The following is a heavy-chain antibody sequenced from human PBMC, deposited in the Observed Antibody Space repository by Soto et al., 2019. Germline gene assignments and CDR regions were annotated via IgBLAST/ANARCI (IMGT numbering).Heavy chain of an antibody. V-gene: IGHV1-69*13. CDR2: IVPIYRTA. J-gene: IGHJ4*02. CDR1: GGTVSSYR. D-gene: IGHD6-13*01. CDR3: ARDSGAKLSSS. Sequence: SVKVSCKASGGTVSSYRINWVRQAPGQGLEWVGGIVPIYRTADYAQKFQGRVTITADESARTAYMELRSLKSQDTAVYYCARDSGAKLSSSWGQGTLVTVSS.